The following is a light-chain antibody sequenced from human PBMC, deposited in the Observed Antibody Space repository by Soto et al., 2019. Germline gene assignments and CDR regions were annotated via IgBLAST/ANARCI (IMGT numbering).Light chain of an antibody. CDR3: QLHTTYPRP. V-gene: IGKV1-17*03. Sequence: DIQMTQSPSAMSAAVGDRVTITCRASQDIGYHLGWFQQKPGKAPKRLIYSASSLDSGVPSRFSATGSGTEFTFTIISLQPEDFATYYCQLHTTYPRPFGQGTKVEVK. CDR2: SAS. CDR1: QDIGYH. J-gene: IGKJ1*01.